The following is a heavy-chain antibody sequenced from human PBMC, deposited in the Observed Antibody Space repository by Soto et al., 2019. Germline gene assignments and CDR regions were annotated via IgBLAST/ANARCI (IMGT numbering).Heavy chain of an antibody. Sequence: GESLKISCMGSGYSFTSYWIGWVRQMPGKGLEWMGIIYPGDSDTRYSPSFQGQVTISADKSISTAYLQWSSLKASDTAMYYCARHGGVATANDYYYYGMDVWGQGTTVTVSS. CDR3: ARHGGVATANDYYYYGMDV. CDR1: GYSFTSYW. V-gene: IGHV5-51*01. CDR2: IYPGDSDT. J-gene: IGHJ6*02. D-gene: IGHD5-12*01.